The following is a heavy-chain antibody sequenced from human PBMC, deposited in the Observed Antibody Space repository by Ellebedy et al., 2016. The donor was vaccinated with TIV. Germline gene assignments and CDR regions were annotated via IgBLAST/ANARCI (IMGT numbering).Heavy chain of an antibody. CDR1: GGTFSSFA. CDR3: ARHSGYHAISYLAY. CDR2: IIGMFGTA. V-gene: IGHV1-69*13. D-gene: IGHD5-12*01. J-gene: IGHJ4*02. Sequence: SVKVSCKASGGTFSSFAISWVRQAPGQGLEWMGGIIGMFGTASYAQKFLARVTITADEFTSTAYMDMSSLRSEDTAVYYCARHSGYHAISYLAYWGQGTLVTVSS.